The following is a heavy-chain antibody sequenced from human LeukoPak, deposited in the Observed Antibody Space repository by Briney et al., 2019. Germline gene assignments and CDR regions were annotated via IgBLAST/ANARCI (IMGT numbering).Heavy chain of an antibody. D-gene: IGHD6-19*01. CDR3: ARSKVAGSGKFFQH. V-gene: IGHV4-34*01. Sequence: SETLSLTCGVSGGSFRGFYWGWIRQSPGKGLEWIGEINHSGSATYNPSLKSRVTISLDTSKNQFSLKLTSVTAADAAIYYCARSKVAGSGKFFQHWGQGTLVTVSS. J-gene: IGHJ1*01. CDR2: INHSGSA. CDR1: GGSFRGFY.